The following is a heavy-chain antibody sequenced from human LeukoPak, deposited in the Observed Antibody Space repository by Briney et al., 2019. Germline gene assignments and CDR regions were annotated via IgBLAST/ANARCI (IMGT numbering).Heavy chain of an antibody. CDR2: IYYSGST. CDR1: GGSISSSSYY. Sequence: PSETLSLTCTVSGGSISSSSYYWGWIRQPPGKGLEWIGSIYYSGSTNYNPSLKSRVTISVDTSKNQFSLKLSSVTAADTAVYYCARGPGYCSSTSCHPDYWGQGTLVTVSS. V-gene: IGHV4-39*07. CDR3: ARGPGYCSSTSCHPDY. J-gene: IGHJ4*02. D-gene: IGHD2-2*01.